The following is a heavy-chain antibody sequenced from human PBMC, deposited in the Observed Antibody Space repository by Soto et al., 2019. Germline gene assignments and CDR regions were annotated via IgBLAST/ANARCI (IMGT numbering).Heavy chain of an antibody. J-gene: IGHJ3*02. CDR1: GFSLSTSGVG. D-gene: IGHD3-22*01. V-gene: IGHV2-5*01. CDR3: AHTYYYDSSGYYYDDAFDI. Sequence: QITLKESGPTLVKPTQTLTLTCTFSGFSLSTSGVGVGWIRQPPGKALEWLALIYWNDDKRYSPYLKSRLTITQDTSKNQVVLTMTNMDPVDTATYYCAHTYYYDSSGYYYDDAFDIWGQGTMVTVSS. CDR2: IYWNDDK.